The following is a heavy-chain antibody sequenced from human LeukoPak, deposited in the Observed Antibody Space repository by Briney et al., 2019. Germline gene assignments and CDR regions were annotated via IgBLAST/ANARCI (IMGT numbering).Heavy chain of an antibody. CDR2: IWYDGSNK. J-gene: IGHJ6*02. CDR3: ARDRQYCSSTSCYLYYYYGMDV. D-gene: IGHD2-2*01. V-gene: IGHV3-33*01. CDR1: GFTFSSYG. Sequence: GRSLRLSCAASGFTFSSYGMHWVRQAPGKGLEWVAVIWYDGSNKYYADSVKGRFTISRDNSKNTLYLQMNSLRAEDTAVYYCARDRQYCSSTSCYLYYYYGMDVWGQGTTVTVSS.